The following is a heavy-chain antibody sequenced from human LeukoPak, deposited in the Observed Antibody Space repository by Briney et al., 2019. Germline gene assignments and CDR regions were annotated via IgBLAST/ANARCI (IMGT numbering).Heavy chain of an antibody. D-gene: IGHD1-26*01. Sequence: SETLSLTCTVSGGSISSYYWSWIRQPAGKGLEWIGRIYTSGSTNYNPSLKSRVTMSVDTSKNQFSLKLSSVTAADTAVYYCARDSGYSRPPHYYYYMDVWGKGTTVTVSS. J-gene: IGHJ6*03. CDR2: IYTSGST. CDR1: GGSISSYY. CDR3: ARDSGYSRPPHYYYYMDV. V-gene: IGHV4-4*07.